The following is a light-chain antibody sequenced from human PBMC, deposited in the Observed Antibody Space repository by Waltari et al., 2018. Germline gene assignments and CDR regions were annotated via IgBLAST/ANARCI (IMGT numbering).Light chain of an antibody. V-gene: IGLV1-47*02. Sequence: HSVLTQPPSASGTPGPRVTLSCSGSSSNIGRHYVYWYQPLPRTAPKLLIYSNDQRSSGVPDRFSGSKSGTSASLAISGLRSEDEADYYCAAWDDSLSGRVIFGGGTKLTVL. J-gene: IGLJ2*01. CDR1: SSNIGRHY. CDR3: AAWDDSLSGRVI. CDR2: SND.